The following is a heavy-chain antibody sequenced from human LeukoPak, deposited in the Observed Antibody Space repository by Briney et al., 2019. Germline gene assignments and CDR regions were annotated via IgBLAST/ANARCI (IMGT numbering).Heavy chain of an antibody. CDR2: ISGSGGST. Sequence: GGSLRLSCAASGFTFSSYAMSWVRQAPGKGLEWVSAISGSGGSTYYADSVKGRFTISRDNSKNTLYLQMNSLRAEDTAVYYCARGGRAAHYFDYWGQGTLVTVSS. D-gene: IGHD2-15*01. CDR1: GFTFSSYA. V-gene: IGHV3-23*01. J-gene: IGHJ4*02. CDR3: ARGGRAAHYFDY.